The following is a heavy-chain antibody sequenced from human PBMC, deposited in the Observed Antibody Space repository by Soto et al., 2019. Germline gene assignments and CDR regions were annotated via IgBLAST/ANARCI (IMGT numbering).Heavy chain of an antibody. D-gene: IGHD3-9*01. CDR2: IDWDDDK. CDR1: GFSLSTSGMC. V-gene: IGHV2-70*01. J-gene: IGHJ6*02. CDR3: ARTTKSLRYFDWSPELDV. Sequence: GTGPTLVNPTRTLRLTCTFSGFSLSTSGMCVSWIRQPPGKALEWLALIDWDDDKYYSTSLKTRLTISKDTSKNQVVLTMTNMDPVDTATYYCARTTKSLRYFDWSPELDVWGQGTTVTVSS.